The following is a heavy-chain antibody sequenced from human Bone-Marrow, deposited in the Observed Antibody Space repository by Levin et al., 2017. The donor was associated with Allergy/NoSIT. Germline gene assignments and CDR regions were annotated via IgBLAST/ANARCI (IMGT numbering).Heavy chain of an antibody. CDR3: ARVAVGATLGDLAFDV. CDR2: ILYSGST. J-gene: IGHJ3*01. CDR1: GDSVSSASYY. V-gene: IGHV4-61*01. D-gene: IGHD1-26*01. Sequence: SETLSLTCSVSGDSVSSASYYWNWIRQSPGKGLEWVGYILYSGSTYYNPSLKSRVTLSLDTSKNEFSLKMSSVTAADTAVYYCARVAVGATLGDLAFDVWSQGTMVTVSS.